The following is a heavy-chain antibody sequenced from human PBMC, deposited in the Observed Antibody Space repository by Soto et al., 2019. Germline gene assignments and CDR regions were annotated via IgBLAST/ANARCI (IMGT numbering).Heavy chain of an antibody. CDR3: ARGPRWNWGRDIYFDY. V-gene: IGHV1-69*12. CDR1: GGTFSSYA. CDR2: IIPIFGTA. D-gene: IGHD7-27*01. Sequence: QVQLVQSGAEVKKPGSSVKVSCKASGGTFSSYAISWVRQAPGQGLEWMGGIIPIFGTANYAQKFQGRVTITADESTSKAYMELSSLRSEDTAVYYRARGPRWNWGRDIYFDYWGQGTLVTVSS. J-gene: IGHJ4*02.